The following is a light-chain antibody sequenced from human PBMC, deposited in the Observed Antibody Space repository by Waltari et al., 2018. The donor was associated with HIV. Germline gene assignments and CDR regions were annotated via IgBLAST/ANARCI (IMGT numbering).Light chain of an antibody. CDR2: DVS. CDR1: QSVSRY. J-gene: IGKJ4*01. Sequence: EIVLTQSPATLSLSPGERVTLSCRASQSVSRYLGWYQQKSGQPPRLLIYDVSNRATGIPARFSGSGSGTDFALTISSLEPEDFAVYYCQYRSKWLIFGGGTKVEIK. V-gene: IGKV3-11*01. CDR3: QYRSKWLI.